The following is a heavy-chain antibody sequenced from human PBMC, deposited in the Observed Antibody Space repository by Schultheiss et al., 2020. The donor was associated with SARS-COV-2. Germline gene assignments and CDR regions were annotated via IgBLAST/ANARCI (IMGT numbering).Heavy chain of an antibody. Sequence: GGSLRLSCTASGFTFSDYAMSWFRQAPGKGLEWVGFIRSKAYGGTTEYAASVKGRFTISRDDSKSIAYLQMNSLKTEDTAVYYCTRVRTRNYDFWSGYGDYWGQGTLVTVSS. CDR2: IRSKAYGGTT. D-gene: IGHD3-3*01. V-gene: IGHV3-49*03. CDR3: TRVRTRNYDFWSGYGDY. CDR1: GFTFSDYA. J-gene: IGHJ4*02.